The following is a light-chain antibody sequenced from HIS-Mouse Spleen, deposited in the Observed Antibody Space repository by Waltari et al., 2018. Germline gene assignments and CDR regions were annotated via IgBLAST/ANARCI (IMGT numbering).Light chain of an antibody. V-gene: IGLV3-1*01. J-gene: IGLJ2*01. CDR1: KLGDKY. CDR2: QDS. CDR3: QAWDSSTVV. Sequence: SYELTQPPSVSVSPGQTASITRSGDKLGDKYACWYQQKPGQSPLLVIYQDSKRPSGIPERFSGSNSGNTATLTISGTQAMDEADYYCQAWDSSTVVFGGGTKLTVL.